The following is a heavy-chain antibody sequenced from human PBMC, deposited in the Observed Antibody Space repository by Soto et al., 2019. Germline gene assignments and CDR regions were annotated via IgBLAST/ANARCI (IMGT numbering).Heavy chain of an antibody. CDR1: GFSLSTSGVG. CDR2: IYWDDDK. V-gene: IGHV2-5*02. Sequence: QITLKESGPTLVKPTQTLTLTCTFSGFSLSTSGVGVGWIRQPPGKALEWLALIYWDDDKRYSPSLKSRLTITKDTSKNQVVLTMTNMDPVDTATYYCAHRHPGITMVRTNWCDPWGQGTLVTVSS. CDR3: AHRHPGITMVRTNWCDP. J-gene: IGHJ5*02. D-gene: IGHD3-10*01.